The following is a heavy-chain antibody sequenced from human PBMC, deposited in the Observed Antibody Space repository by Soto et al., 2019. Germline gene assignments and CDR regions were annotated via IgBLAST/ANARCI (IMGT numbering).Heavy chain of an antibody. J-gene: IGHJ5*02. Sequence: GKGMEWIVYIYHSGSTYYNPSLKSRVTISVVRSKNQFSLKLSSVTAADTAVFYFVIWYYDVWIGYYNNVFDPLVQGSLVTVS. CDR3: VIWYYDVWIGYYNNVFDP. CDR2: IYHSGST. V-gene: IGHV4-30-2*01. D-gene: IGHD3-3*01.